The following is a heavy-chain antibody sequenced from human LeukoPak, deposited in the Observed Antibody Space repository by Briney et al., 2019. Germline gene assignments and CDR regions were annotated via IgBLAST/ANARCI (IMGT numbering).Heavy chain of an antibody. CDR1: GGSFSGYY. CDR2: INHSGST. Sequence: SETLSLTCAVYGGSFSGYYWSWIRQPPGKGLEWIREINHSGSTNYNPSLKSRVTISVDTSKNQFSLKLSSVTAADTAVYYCARGLYYYGSGSYSPLPRKDYWGQGTLVTVSS. D-gene: IGHD3-10*01. CDR3: ARGLYYYGSGSYSPLPRKDY. J-gene: IGHJ4*02. V-gene: IGHV4-34*01.